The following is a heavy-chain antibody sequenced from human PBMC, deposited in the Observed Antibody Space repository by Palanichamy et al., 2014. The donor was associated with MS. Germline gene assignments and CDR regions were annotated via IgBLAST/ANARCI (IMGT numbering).Heavy chain of an antibody. Sequence: VQLVESGGGVVQPGRSPRLSCTASGFTFSSYGMHWVRQAPGKGLEWVAVISYDGSNKYYADSVKGRFTISRDNSKNTLYLQMNSLRAEDTAVYYCAKDLSSRSGYYYDLGYYYYYGMDVWGQGTTVTVSS. CDR3: AKDLSSRSGYYYDLGYYYYYGMDV. CDR2: ISYDGSNK. J-gene: IGHJ6*02. CDR1: GFTFSSYG. D-gene: IGHD3-22*01. V-gene: IGHV3-30*18.